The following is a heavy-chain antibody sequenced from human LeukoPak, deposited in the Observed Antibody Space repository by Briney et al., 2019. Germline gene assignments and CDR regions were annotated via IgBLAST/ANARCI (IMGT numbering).Heavy chain of an antibody. CDR2: MSYSGTT. CDR1: GGSFRSSSYY. Sequence: SETLSLTCAVSGGSFRSSSYYWGCIRQPPGKGLEWIGTMSYSGTTHYNPSLKSRVTISVDTSKNEFSMKLRSVTAADTAVYYCASHLEDSRSPDQEDYDHWGQGTLVTVSS. V-gene: IGHV4-39*01. D-gene: IGHD6-6*01. CDR3: ASHLEDSRSPDQEDYDH. J-gene: IGHJ4*02.